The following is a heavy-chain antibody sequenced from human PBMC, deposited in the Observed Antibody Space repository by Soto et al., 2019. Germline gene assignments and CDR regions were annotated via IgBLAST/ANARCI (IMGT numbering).Heavy chain of an antibody. CDR2: ISGSSSYT. CDR3: ARRGVTTVTTRIYYWFDP. D-gene: IGHD4-17*01. CDR1: GFTFSDYY. J-gene: IGHJ5*02. V-gene: IGHV3-11*06. Sequence: QVQLVESGGGLVKPGGSLRLSCAASGFTFSDYYMSWIRQAPGKGLEWVSYISGSSSYTKYADSVKGRFTISRDNAKNSLYMQMNSLRAEDTAVYYCARRGVTTVTTRIYYWFDPWGQGTLVTVSS.